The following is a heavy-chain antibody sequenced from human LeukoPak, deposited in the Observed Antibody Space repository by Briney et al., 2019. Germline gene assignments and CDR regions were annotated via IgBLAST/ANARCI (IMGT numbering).Heavy chain of an antibody. J-gene: IGHJ1*01. CDR2: INDDGSFR. CDR1: GITFSGAW. D-gene: IGHD3-10*01. Sequence: GGSLRLSCAASGITFSGAWMHWVRQAPGKGLVWVSRINDDGSFRIYANSVEGRFTISRDNAKNTLFLQMDSLRAEDTAVYYCARVSGPGMNEYYHLWGQGTLVTVSS. CDR3: ARVSGPGMNEYYHL. V-gene: IGHV3-74*01.